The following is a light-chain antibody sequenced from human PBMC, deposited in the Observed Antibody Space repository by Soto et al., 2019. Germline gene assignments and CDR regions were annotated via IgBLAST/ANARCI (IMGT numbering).Light chain of an antibody. J-gene: IGKJ1*01. Sequence: EIVLTQSPGTLSLSPGERVTLSFMASQSVSSSYLAWYQQKPGQAPRLLIYGASIRATGIPDRFSGSGSGTDFTLTLNRLEPEDFAVYYCQQYGNSPGTFGQGTKVDIK. CDR3: QQYGNSPGT. CDR1: QSVSSSY. CDR2: GAS. V-gene: IGKV3-20*01.